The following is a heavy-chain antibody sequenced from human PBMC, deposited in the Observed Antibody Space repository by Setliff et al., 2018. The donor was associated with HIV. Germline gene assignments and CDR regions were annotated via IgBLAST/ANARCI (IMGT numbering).Heavy chain of an antibody. CDR1: GDSTISDTYY. CDR2: IFYTGST. V-gene: IGHV4-39*01. D-gene: IGHD3-9*01. CDR3: ARQTRNRYDVLTGYSVL. J-gene: IGHJ4*02. Sequence: SETLSLTCSVSGDSTISDTYYWGWIRQPPGKGPEWIASIFYTGSTFYTSSLKSRVSISMDKPKNQFSLELTSVTTEDTAVFYCARQTRNRYDVLTGYSVLWGQGILVTVSS.